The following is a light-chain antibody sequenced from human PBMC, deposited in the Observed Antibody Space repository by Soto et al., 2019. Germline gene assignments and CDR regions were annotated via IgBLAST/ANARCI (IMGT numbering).Light chain of an antibody. CDR3: QQCASYPLT. Sequence: DIQMTQSPSTLSASVGDRVAITCRASQSISSWLAWYQQKPGKAPKLLIYDASTLESGFPSRFSGSGSGTEFTLTISSLQPDDFATYYCQQCASYPLTFGGGTTLEI. CDR2: DAS. V-gene: IGKV1-5*01. CDR1: QSISSW. J-gene: IGKJ4*01.